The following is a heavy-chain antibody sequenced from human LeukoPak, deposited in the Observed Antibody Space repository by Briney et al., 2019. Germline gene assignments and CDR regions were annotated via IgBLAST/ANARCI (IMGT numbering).Heavy chain of an antibody. D-gene: IGHD1-26*01. V-gene: IGHV1-3*01. Sequence: ASVKVSCKASGYTFTSHAMHWVRQAPGQGLEWMGWTNAGNGNTKYSQKFQGRVTITRDTSASTAYMELSSLRSEDTAVYYCARDRWWEPTDFSFDYWGQGTLVTVSS. J-gene: IGHJ4*02. CDR1: GYTFTSHA. CDR2: TNAGNGNT. CDR3: ARDRWWEPTDFSFDY.